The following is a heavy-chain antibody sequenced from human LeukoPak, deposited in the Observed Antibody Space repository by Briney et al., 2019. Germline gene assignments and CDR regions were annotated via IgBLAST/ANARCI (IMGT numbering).Heavy chain of an antibody. CDR2: IDPSDSYT. J-gene: IGHJ5*02. V-gene: IGHV5-10-1*01. CDR3: ARQIVAAAYYNWFDP. CDR1: GYRFTSYW. D-gene: IGHD6-13*01. Sequence: PGESLKISCKGSGYRFTSYWISWVRQMPGKGLEWMGRIDPSDSYTNYSPSFQGHVTISADKSISTAYLQWSSLKASDTAMYYCARQIVAAAYYNWFDPWGQGTLVTVSS.